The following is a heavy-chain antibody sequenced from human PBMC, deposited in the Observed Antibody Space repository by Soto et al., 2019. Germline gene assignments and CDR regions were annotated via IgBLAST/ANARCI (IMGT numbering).Heavy chain of an antibody. D-gene: IGHD3-10*01. V-gene: IGHV1-58*02. J-gene: IGHJ4*02. CDR2: IVVGSGNT. CDR1: GFTFTSSA. CDR3: AARAYYGSGSYYQEEG. Sequence: QMQLVQSGPEVKKPGTSVKVSCKASGFTFTSSAMQWVRQARGQRLEWIGWIVVGSGNTNYAQKFQERVTITRDMSTRTAYMELSSLRSEDTAVYYCAARAYYGSGSYYQEEGWGQGTLVTVSS.